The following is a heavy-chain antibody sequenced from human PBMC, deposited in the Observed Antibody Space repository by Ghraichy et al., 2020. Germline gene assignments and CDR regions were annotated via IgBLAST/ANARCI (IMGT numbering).Heavy chain of an antibody. CDR3: AVIGVAAVQYYDLDV. CDR1: GFTFSDYY. J-gene: IGHJ6*02. Sequence: GVLRLSCEAPGFTFSDYYINWIRQAPGKGLEWVSYISSSGDTIDYADSVKGRFTISRDNAKNSLFLQMSSLRADDTAVYYCAVIGVAAVQYYDLDVWGHGTTVTVSS. D-gene: IGHD6-19*01. CDR2: ISSSGDTI. V-gene: IGHV3-11*01.